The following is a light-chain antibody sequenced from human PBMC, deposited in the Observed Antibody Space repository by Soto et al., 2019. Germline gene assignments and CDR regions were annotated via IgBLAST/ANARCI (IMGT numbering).Light chain of an antibody. V-gene: IGKV1-6*01. CDR2: GAS. Sequence: AIQMTQSPSSLSASVGDRVTITCRASQDIRKDLAWYQQKPGKAPQILIYGASTLQTGVASRFSGSGSATDFTLTISSLQPEDFAVYYCQQYHKWPGTFGPGTKVDF. J-gene: IGKJ3*01. CDR1: QDIRKD. CDR3: QQYHKWPGT.